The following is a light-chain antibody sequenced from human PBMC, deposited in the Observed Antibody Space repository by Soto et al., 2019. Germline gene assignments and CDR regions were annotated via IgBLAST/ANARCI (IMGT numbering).Light chain of an antibody. CDR3: LQHKSYPYT. J-gene: IGKJ2*01. CDR1: QGISSF. V-gene: IGKV1-17*03. Sequence: DIQMTQSPSAMSSSVGDRVTITCRASQGISSFLAWFQQKPGKVPTRLIYAASSLQSGVPSRFSGSGSGTEFTLTISSLQPEDFATYYCLQHKSYPYTLGQGTKLEIK. CDR2: AAS.